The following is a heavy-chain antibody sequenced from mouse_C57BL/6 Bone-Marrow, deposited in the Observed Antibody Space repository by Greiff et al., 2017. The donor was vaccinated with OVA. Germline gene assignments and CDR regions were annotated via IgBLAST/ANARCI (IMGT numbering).Heavy chain of an antibody. CDR2: IYPRSGNT. CDR3: DRQLRLHAMDY. CDR1: GYTFTSYG. V-gene: IGHV1-81*01. J-gene: IGHJ4*01. Sequence: QVQLKESGAELARPGASVKLSCKASGYTFTSYGISWVKQRTGQGLEWIGEIYPRSGNTYYNEKFKGKATLTADKSSSTAYMELRSLTSEDSAVYFCDRQLRLHAMDYWGQGTSVTVSS. D-gene: IGHD3-2*02.